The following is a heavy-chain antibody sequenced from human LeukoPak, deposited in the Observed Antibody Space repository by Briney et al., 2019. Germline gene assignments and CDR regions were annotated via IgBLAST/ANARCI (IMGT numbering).Heavy chain of an antibody. CDR2: VKGDGSRA. CDR1: GFTFSSYW. Sequence: GGSLRLSCAASGFTFSSYWMHWARQSPGKGLEWVGQVKGDGSRANYADSVKGRFTISRDNAKNTVYLQLNSLRAEDTAVYCCARAGYLAPVIAYLDYWGQGTPVTVSS. CDR3: ARAGYLAPVIAYLDY. V-gene: IGHV3-74*01. J-gene: IGHJ4*02. D-gene: IGHD2-2*03.